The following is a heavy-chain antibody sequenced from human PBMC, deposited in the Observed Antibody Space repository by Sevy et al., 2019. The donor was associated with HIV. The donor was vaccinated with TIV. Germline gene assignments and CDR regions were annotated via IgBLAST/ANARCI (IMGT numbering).Heavy chain of an antibody. CDR2: IRYDGSNK. Sequence: GGSLRLSCAASGFTLSSYGMHWVRQAPGKGLEWVAVIRYDGSNKYYADSVKGRFTISRDNSKNTRNLQMNSLRAEDTAVYYCARDRLGITISAEWGGGMDVWGQGTTVTVSS. V-gene: IGHV3-33*01. CDR3: ARDRLGITISAEWGGGMDV. D-gene: IGHD3-3*01. CDR1: GFTLSSYG. J-gene: IGHJ6*02.